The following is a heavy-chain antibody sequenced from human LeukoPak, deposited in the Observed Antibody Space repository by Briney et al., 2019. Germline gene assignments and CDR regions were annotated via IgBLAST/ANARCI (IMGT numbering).Heavy chain of an antibody. CDR2: ISGSGGST. V-gene: IGHV3-23*01. D-gene: IGHD3-10*01. CDR3: AKVGSYYGSGSSKWFDP. CDR1: GFTFSSYG. J-gene: IGHJ5*02. Sequence: PGRSLRLSCAASGFTFSSYGMSWVRQAPGKGLEWVSAISGSGGSTYYADSVKGRFTISRDNSKNTLYLQMNSLRAEDTAVYYCAKVGSYYGSGSSKWFDPWGQGTLVTVSS.